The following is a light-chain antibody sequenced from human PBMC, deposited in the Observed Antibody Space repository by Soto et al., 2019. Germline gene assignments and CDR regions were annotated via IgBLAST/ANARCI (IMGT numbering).Light chain of an antibody. CDR2: EVS. CDR1: SSDIGGYNY. CDR3: SSYTGSSTLYV. J-gene: IGLJ1*01. V-gene: IGLV2-14*01. Sequence: QSALTQPASVSGPPGQSITISCTGTSSDIGGYNYVSWYQQHPGKVPKLMIFEVSNRPSGVSYRFSGSKSGNTASLTISGLQAEDEADYYCSSYTGSSTLYVFGTGTKVTVL.